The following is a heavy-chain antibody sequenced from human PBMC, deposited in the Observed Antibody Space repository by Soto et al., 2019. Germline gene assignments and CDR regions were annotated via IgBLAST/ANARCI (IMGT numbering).Heavy chain of an antibody. CDR1: GFTFSSYG. D-gene: IGHD6-19*01. J-gene: IGHJ1*01. Sequence: QVQLVESGGGVVQPGRSLRLSCAASGFTFSSYGMHCVRQAPGKGLERVAGISYDGSNKYYADSVKGRFTISRDNSKNTLYLQMNSLRAEDTAVYYCAKEQGIAVAGTVYFQHWGQGTLVTVSS. V-gene: IGHV3-30*18. CDR3: AKEQGIAVAGTVYFQH. CDR2: ISYDGSNK.